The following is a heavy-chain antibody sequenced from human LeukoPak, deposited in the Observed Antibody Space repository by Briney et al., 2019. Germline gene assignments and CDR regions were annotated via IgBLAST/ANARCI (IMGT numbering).Heavy chain of an antibody. Sequence: GGSLRLSCAASGFTFSSYAMHWVRQAPGKGLEWVAVISYDGSNKYYADSVKGRFTISRDNSKNTLYLQMNSLRAEDTAVYYCARDAGTEYMDVWGKGTTVTVSS. V-gene: IGHV3-30-3*01. J-gene: IGHJ6*03. D-gene: IGHD1-1*01. CDR1: GFTFSSYA. CDR2: ISYDGSNK. CDR3: ARDAGTEYMDV.